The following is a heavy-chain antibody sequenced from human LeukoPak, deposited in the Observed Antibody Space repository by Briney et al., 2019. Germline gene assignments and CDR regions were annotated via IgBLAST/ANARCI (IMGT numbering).Heavy chain of an antibody. V-gene: IGHV1-2*02. J-gene: IGHJ4*02. CDR3: ARVGYSNSYDY. CDR2: INPNSGGT. CDR1: GYTFTGYY. D-gene: IGHD1-26*01. Sequence: GASVKVSCKASGYTFTGYYMHWVRQAPGQGLEWMGWINPNSGGTNYAQKFQGRVTMTRDTSISTAYMDLSSLRSEDTAVYYCARVGYSNSYDYWGQGTQVTVSS.